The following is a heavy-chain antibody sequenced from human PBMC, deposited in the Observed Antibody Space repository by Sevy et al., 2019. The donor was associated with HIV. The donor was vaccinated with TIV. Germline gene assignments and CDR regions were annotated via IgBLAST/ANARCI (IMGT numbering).Heavy chain of an antibody. CDR1: GYTFTGYS. D-gene: IGHD3-10*01. CDR3: ARVVDYGSGTFKDY. V-gene: IGHV1-2*02. J-gene: IGHJ4*02. CDR2: INPNSGDT. Sequence: ASVKVSCKASGYTFTGYSIYWVRQAPGQGLEWMGWINPNSGDTNYGQKFQGRVTMTRETSISTAYMELSRLKADDTAMYYCARVVDYGSGTFKDYWGQGTLVTVSS.